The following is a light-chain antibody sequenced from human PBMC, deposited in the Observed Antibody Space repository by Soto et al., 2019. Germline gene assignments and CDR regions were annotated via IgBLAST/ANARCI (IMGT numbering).Light chain of an antibody. CDR3: QQYNNWRT. CDR1: QSVSSN. J-gene: IGKJ1*01. Sequence: EIVMTQSPATLSVSTGERATLSCRASQSVSSNLAWYQQKPGQAPRLLIYGASTRATGIPARFSGSGSGTEFTLTISSLQSEDFAVYYCQQYNNWRTFGQGTKVEIQ. CDR2: GAS. V-gene: IGKV3-15*01.